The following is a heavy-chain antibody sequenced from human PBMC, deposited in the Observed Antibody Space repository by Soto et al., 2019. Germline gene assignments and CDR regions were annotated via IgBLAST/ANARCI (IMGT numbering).Heavy chain of an antibody. D-gene: IGHD3-10*01. V-gene: IGHV3-33*01. Sequence: QVQLVESGGGVVQPGRSLRLSCAASGFTFSHFGMHWVRQAPGKGLEWVAIIWYDGNNKYYADSVKGRFTISRDNSGNTLYLQMNSLRAEDTAVYYCARLGGSGSYTIDYWGQGTLVTVSS. CDR3: ARLGGSGSYTIDY. CDR2: IWYDGNNK. J-gene: IGHJ4*02. CDR1: GFTFSHFG.